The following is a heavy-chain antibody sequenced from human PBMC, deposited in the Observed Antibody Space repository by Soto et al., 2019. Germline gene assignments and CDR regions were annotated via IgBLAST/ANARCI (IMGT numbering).Heavy chain of an antibody. D-gene: IGHD3-10*01. CDR3: ARGVDNSGAYYTGPSAYDL. Sequence: QVQLVQSGAVVKKPGSSVEVSCKASGGTFNGYGISWVRQAPGQGLEWMGGTIPIFDTSKYAPRFQGRVTMTADKSTSTAYMELSSVRSEDTAIYFCARGVDNSGAYYTGPSAYDLWGQGTLVIVSS. V-gene: IGHV1-69*06. CDR2: TIPIFDTS. CDR1: GGTFNGYG. J-gene: IGHJ3*01.